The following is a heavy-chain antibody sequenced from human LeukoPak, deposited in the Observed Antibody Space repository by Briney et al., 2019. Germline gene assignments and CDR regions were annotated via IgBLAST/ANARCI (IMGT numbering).Heavy chain of an antibody. D-gene: IGHD4-23*01. Sequence: PSETLSLTCTVSGGSISSSSYYWGWIRQPPGKGLEWIGSIYYSGSTYYNPSLKSRVTISVDTSKNQFSLKLSSVTAADTAVYYCARDARSRWAVDYYYGMDVWGQGTTVTVSS. J-gene: IGHJ6*02. V-gene: IGHV4-39*07. CDR3: ARDARSRWAVDYYYGMDV. CDR2: IYYSGST. CDR1: GGSISSSSYY.